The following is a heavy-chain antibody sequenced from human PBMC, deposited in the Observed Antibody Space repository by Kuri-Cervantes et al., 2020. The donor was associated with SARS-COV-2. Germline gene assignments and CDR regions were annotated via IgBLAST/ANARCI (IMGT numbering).Heavy chain of an antibody. CDR2: IHHSGNT. V-gene: IGHV4-39*07. CDR3: ARVGYCFGTRCVTYFDP. D-gene: IGHD2-2*03. J-gene: IGHJ5*02. Sequence: SETLSLTCTVSGGSISSSSYYWGWIRQPPGKGLEWIGIIHHSGNTHYNSSLMSRVTMSVGTFKNQFSLNLRSLTAADTAIHYCARVGYCFGTRCVTYFDPWGQGTLVTVSS. CDR1: GGSISSSSYY.